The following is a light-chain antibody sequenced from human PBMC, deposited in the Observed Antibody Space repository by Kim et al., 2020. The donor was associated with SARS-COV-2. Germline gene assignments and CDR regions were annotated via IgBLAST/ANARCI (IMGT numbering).Light chain of an antibody. V-gene: IGLV3-1*01. CDR1: KLGDRY. J-gene: IGLJ3*02. CDR2: QDF. Sequence: SVSPEQPASITCSGDKLGDRYVSWYQQRPGQSPVLVIYQDFERPSGIPGRFSGSNDGNSATLTISGTQAMDEADFYCQAWDSATGVFGGGTQLTVL. CDR3: QAWDSATGV.